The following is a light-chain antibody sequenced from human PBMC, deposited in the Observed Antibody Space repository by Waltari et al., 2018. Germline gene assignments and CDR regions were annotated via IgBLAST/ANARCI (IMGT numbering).Light chain of an antibody. Sequence: DIQMTQSPSTLSASVGDRVTITCRASQSISSWLAWYQQKPGKAPKLLIYKASSLESGVPSRFSGSGSGTDFTLTISSLQPDDFATYNCQQYNSYSPWTVGQGTKVEIK. V-gene: IGKV1-5*03. J-gene: IGKJ1*01. CDR3: QQYNSYSPWT. CDR1: QSISSW. CDR2: KAS.